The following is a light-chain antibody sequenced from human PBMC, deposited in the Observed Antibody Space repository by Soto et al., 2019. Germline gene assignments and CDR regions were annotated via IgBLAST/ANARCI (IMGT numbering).Light chain of an antibody. V-gene: IGLV2-8*01. Sequence: QSALTQPPSASGSPGQSVTISCTGTSSDVGGYKYVSWYQQHPGKAPKLLIYEVSKRPSGVPDRFSGSKSGNTASLTVSGLQAGDEADYYCSSYAGSDNWVFGGWTKLTVL. CDR3: SSYAGSDNWV. CDR2: EVS. J-gene: IGLJ3*02. CDR1: SSDVGGYKY.